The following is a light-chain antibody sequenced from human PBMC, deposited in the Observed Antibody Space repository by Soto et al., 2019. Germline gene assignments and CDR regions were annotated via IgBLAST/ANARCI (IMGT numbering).Light chain of an antibody. J-gene: IGKJ2*01. CDR1: QGISSY. CDR2: AAS. CDR3: QQLNSYPRP. V-gene: IGKV1-9*01. Sequence: IQLTQSPSSLSASVGDRVTITCRASQGISSYLAWHQQKPGKAPKLLIYAASTLQSGVPSRFSGSGSGTDFTLTISSLQPEDFATYYCQQLNSYPRPFGQGTKLEIK.